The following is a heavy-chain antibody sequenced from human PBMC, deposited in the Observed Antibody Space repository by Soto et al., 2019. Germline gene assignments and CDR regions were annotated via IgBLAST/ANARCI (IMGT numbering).Heavy chain of an antibody. V-gene: IGHV1-69*12. CDR3: ARDGGVYDSSPFDY. CDR1: GGTFSSYA. D-gene: IGHD4-4*01. J-gene: IGHJ4*02. CDR2: IIPIFVTA. Sequence: QVQLVQSGAEVKKPGSSVKVSCKASGGTFSSYAISWVRQAPGQGLEWMGGIIPIFVTADYAQKFPGRVTITAHESTSAAYMELSSLRSEDTAVYYCARDGGVYDSSPFDYWGQGTLVTVSS.